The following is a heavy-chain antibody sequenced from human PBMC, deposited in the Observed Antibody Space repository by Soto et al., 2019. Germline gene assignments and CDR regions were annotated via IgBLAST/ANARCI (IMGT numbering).Heavy chain of an antibody. D-gene: IGHD6-19*01. V-gene: IGHV3-64D*06. Sequence: GGSLRLSCSASGFTFRNSVMHWVRQAPGKGLEYVSAISSSGGSTYYADSVKGRFTISRDNSKNTLYLQMSSLRVEDTAVYYCVRVYSSGWSYLFDYWGLGTLVTVSS. J-gene: IGHJ4*02. CDR1: GFTFRNSV. CDR3: VRVYSSGWSYLFDY. CDR2: ISSSGGST.